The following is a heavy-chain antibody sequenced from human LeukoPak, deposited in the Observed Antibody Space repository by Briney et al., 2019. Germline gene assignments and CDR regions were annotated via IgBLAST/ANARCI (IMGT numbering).Heavy chain of an antibody. V-gene: IGHV3-21*01. CDR3: ARDRSYSGSFDY. Sequence: GGSLRLSCAASGFTFNTYWMHWVRQPPGKGLEWVSSIFPSGGEIHYADSVRGRFTISRDNSKSTLSLQMNSLRAEDTAFYYCARDRSYSGSFDYWGQGTLVTVSS. CDR2: IFPSGGEI. CDR1: GFTFNTYW. D-gene: IGHD6-13*01. J-gene: IGHJ4*02.